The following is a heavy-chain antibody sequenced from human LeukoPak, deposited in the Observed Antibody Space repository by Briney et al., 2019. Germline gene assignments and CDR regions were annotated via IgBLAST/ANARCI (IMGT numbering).Heavy chain of an antibody. Sequence: GGSLRLSCAASGFPFSSYAMSWVRQAPGKGLEWVSAISGSGGSTYYADSVKGRFTISRDNSKNTLYLQMNSLRAEDTAVYYCAKDTRGYSSSWYKDYFDYWGQGTLVTVSS. CDR2: ISGSGGST. CDR1: GFPFSSYA. J-gene: IGHJ4*02. D-gene: IGHD6-13*01. CDR3: AKDTRGYSSSWYKDYFDY. V-gene: IGHV3-23*01.